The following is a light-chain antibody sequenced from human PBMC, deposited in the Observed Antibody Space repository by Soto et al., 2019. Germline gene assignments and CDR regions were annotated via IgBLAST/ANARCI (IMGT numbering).Light chain of an antibody. CDR3: QSYDSSNHAVV. V-gene: IGLV6-57*04. CDR2: EDN. J-gene: IGLJ2*01. Sequence: NFMLTQPHSVSESPGKTVTISCTRSSGSIASNYVQWYQQRPGSAPTTVIYEDNQRPSGVPDRFSGSIDSSSNSASLTISGLKTEDEADYYCQSYDSSNHAVVFGGGTTLTVL. CDR1: SGSIASNY.